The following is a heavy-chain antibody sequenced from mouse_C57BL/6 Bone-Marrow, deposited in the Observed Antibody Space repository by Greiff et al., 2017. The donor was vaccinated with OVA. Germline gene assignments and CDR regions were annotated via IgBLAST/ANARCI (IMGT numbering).Heavy chain of an antibody. Sequence: VQLQQSGAELVMPGASVKLSCKASGYTFTSYWMHWVKQRPGQGLEWIGEIDPSDSYTNYNQKFKSKSTLTVDKSSSTAYMQLSSLTSEDSAVYYCARREPFYAMDYWGQGTSVTVSS. J-gene: IGHJ4*01. V-gene: IGHV1-69*01. CDR1: GYTFTSYW. CDR3: ARREPFYAMDY. CDR2: IDPSDSYT.